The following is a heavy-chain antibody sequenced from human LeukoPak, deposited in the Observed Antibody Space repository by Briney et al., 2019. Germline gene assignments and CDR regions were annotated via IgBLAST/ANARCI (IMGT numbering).Heavy chain of an antibody. CDR1: GFPFSSYW. Sequence: LGGSLRLSCAASGFPFSSYWMHWVRQVPGKGLLWVSRTNSDGSATIYADSVRGRFTISRDNAKNTLYLQMSGLRVEDTAVYHCASDSPYYGMDVWGQGTTVTVSS. CDR3: ASDSPYYGMDV. J-gene: IGHJ6*02. V-gene: IGHV3-74*01. CDR2: TNSDGSAT.